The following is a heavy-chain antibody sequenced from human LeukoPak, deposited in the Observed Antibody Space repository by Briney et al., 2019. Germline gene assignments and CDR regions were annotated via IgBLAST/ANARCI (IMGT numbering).Heavy chain of an antibody. J-gene: IGHJ5*02. CDR2: ITWEGGTT. CDR3: ARDGVVAALGDNWFDP. D-gene: IGHD2-15*01. Sequence: GGSLRLSCAASGFTFDDYAMHWVRQPPGKGLEWISLITWEGGTTYYADSVRGRFTISRDNYKNFLYLQMNDLRPEDTALYYCARDGVVAALGDNWFDPWGQGTLVTVSS. CDR1: GFTFDDYA. V-gene: IGHV3-43D*03.